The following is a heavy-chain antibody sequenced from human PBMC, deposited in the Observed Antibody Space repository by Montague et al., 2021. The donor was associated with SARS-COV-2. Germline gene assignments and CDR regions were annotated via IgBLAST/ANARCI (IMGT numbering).Heavy chain of an antibody. CDR1: RGSISSGGNY. J-gene: IGHJ4*02. D-gene: IGHD5-24*01. Sequence: TLSLTCTVSRGSISSGGNYWSWIRQHPVKGLEWIGYSYYSGSTYYNPSLKSRVSISVDTSKNQFSLRLSSVTAADTAVYYCARTGDAYTRYYFDYWGQGTLVTVSS. CDR3: ARTGDAYTRYYFDY. V-gene: IGHV4-31*03. CDR2: SYYSGST.